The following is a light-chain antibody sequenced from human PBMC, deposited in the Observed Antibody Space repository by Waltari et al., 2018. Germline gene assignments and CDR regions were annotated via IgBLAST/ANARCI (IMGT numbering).Light chain of an antibody. J-gene: IGKJ1*01. V-gene: IGKV4-1*01. CDR1: ENILYSSNNKNY. Sequence: DIVITQSPDSLHMSLGERATLNSKSSENILYSSNNKNYLAWYQLKPGQAPKLLVYWASTRESGVPDRFSGSGSGTEFTLTINSLQAEDVAVYYCQQHYSTPRTFGQGTKVEIK. CDR3: QQHYSTPRT. CDR2: WAS.